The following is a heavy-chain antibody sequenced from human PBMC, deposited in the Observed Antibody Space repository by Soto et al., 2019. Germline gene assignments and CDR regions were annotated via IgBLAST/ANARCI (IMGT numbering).Heavy chain of an antibody. CDR1: CYTFTSYG. CDR3: ARDSGYSDYGHYWYFDL. D-gene: IGHD4-17*01. CDR2: ISAYNGNT. V-gene: IGHV1-18*01. J-gene: IGHJ2*01. Sequence: ASVKVSCKASCYTFTSYGISWVRQAPGQGLEWMGWISAYNGNTNYAQKLQGRVTMTTDTSTSTAYMELRSLRSDDTSVYYCARDSGYSDYGHYWYFDLWGRGTLVTGSS.